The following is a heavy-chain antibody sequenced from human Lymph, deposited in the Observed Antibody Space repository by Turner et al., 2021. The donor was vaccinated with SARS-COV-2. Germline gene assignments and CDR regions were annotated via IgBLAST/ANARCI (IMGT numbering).Heavy chain of an antibody. CDR2: MNPNSGNT. D-gene: IGHD1-26*01. Sequence: QVQLVQSGAEVKKPGASVKVSCKAPGYTFTSYDINWVRQATGQGLEWMGWMNPNSGNTGYAQKFQGRGTRTRNTSRSTAYMELSSLRSEETAVDDCARGRYSGGGMDVWGQGTTVTVSS. CDR3: ARGRYSGGGMDV. J-gene: IGHJ6*02. CDR1: GYTFTSYD. V-gene: IGHV1-8*02.